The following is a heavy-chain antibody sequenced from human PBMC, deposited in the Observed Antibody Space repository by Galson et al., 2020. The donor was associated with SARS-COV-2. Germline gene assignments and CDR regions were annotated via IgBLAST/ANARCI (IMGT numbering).Heavy chain of an antibody. D-gene: IGHD3-22*01. J-gene: IGHJ4*02. CDR2: IGPYNGNT. CDR3: ARGATNQYYYDSSGYKNFFDY. V-gene: IGHV1-18*01. Sequence: ASVKVSCKASGYTFTSYGISWVRQAPGQGLEWMGWIGPYNGNTNYAQKLQGRVTMTTDTSTNTAYLELRSLRSDDTAVYYCARGATNQYYYDSSGYKNFFDYCGQGTLVTVSS. CDR1: GYTFTSYG.